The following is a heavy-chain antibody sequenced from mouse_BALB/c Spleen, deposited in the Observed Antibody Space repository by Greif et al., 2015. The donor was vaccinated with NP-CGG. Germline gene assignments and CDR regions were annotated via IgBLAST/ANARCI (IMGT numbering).Heavy chain of an antibody. D-gene: IGHD1-1*01. J-gene: IGHJ2*01. CDR3: ARPIYYYGSSYFDY. CDR2: ILPGSGST. V-gene: IGHV1-9*01. Sequence: VKLMESGAELMKPGASVKISCKATGYTFSSYWIEWVKQRPGHGLEWIGEILPGSGSTNYNEKFKGKATFTADTSSNTAYMQLSSLTSEDSAVYYCARPIYYYGSSYFDYWGQGTTLTVSS. CDR1: GYTFSSYW.